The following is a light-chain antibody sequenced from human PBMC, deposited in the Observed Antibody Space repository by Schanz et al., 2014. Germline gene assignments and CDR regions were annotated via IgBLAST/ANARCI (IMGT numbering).Light chain of an antibody. CDR1: QTVLSNF. V-gene: IGKV3D-20*02. Sequence: VVLTQSPGTLSLSPGERATLFCRASQTVLSNFLGWYQHIPGQAPRLLISGASSRATGIPDRFSGRGSGTDFTLTISSLEPEDFAIYYCQQRSNWWTFGQGTKVEIK. CDR2: GAS. CDR3: QQRSNWWT. J-gene: IGKJ1*01.